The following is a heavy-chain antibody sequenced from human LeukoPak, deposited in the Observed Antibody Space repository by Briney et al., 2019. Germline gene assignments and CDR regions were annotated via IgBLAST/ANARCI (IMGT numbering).Heavy chain of an antibody. J-gene: IGHJ4*02. CDR2: ISAYNGNT. D-gene: IGHD3-3*01. CDR3: ARSPGDYDFWSGYYTSAVGLYFDY. V-gene: IGHV1-18*01. Sequence: ASVKVSCKASGYTFTSYAMHWVRQAPGQRLEWMGWISAYNGNTNYAQKLQGRVTMTTDTSTSTAYMELRSLRSDDTAVYYCARSPGDYDFWSGYYTSAVGLYFDYWGQGTLVTVSS. CDR1: GYTFTSYA.